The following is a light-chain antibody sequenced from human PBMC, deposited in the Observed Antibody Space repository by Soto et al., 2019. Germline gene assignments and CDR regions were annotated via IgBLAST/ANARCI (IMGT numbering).Light chain of an antibody. CDR1: QSVTSDY. CDR3: QQYATSPWT. J-gene: IGKJ1*01. V-gene: IGKV3-20*01. Sequence: EIVLTQSPGTLSLSPGGRATLSCRASQSVTSDYLVWYQQKPGQAPRLLIYAASSRATGIPDRLSGSGSGTDFTLTISRLEPEDSAVYYCQQYATSPWTFGQGTKVEIK. CDR2: AAS.